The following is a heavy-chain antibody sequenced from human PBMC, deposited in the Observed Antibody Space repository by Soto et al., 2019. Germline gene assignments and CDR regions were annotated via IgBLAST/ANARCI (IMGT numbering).Heavy chain of an antibody. V-gene: IGHV3-23*01. CDR1: GFTFSSYA. Sequence: EVQLLESGGGLVQPGGSLRLSCAASGFTFSSYAMSWVRQAPGKGLEWVSGISTSGSTTYYADSVKGRFTISRDNSKNTLYLQINSLRAEDTAVYHCAKAYSDILTGYSPWEAADIWGQGTMVIVSS. J-gene: IGHJ3*02. D-gene: IGHD3-9*01. CDR2: ISTSGSTT. CDR3: AKAYSDILTGYSPWEAADI.